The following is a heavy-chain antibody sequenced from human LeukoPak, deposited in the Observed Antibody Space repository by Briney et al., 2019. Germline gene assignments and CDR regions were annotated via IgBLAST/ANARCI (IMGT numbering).Heavy chain of an antibody. CDR1: GGSFSAFF. CDR3: ATGGDYSDTSGNSYDALDI. V-gene: IGHV4-34*01. Sequence: KPSETLSLTCAVSGGSFSAFFWRWIRQPPGKGLEWIGDAGHGGSADSNPSLKSRVTVSADPSKTQFFQKLTLVTAAATAVYYCATGGDYSDTSGNSYDALDIWGQGTMVTVSS. CDR2: AGHGGSA. D-gene: IGHD3-22*01. J-gene: IGHJ3*02.